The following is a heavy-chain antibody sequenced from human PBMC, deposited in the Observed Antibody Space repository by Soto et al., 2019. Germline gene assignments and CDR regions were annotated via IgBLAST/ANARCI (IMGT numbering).Heavy chain of an antibody. CDR2: ISSSSSYI. Sequence: PGGSLRLSCAASGFTFSSYSMNWVRQAPGKGLEWVSSISSSSSYIYYADSVKGRFTISRDNAKNSLYLQMNSLRAEDTAVYYCARDLDTAMVTPRGGYWGQGTLVTVSS. CDR1: GFTFSSYS. CDR3: ARDLDTAMVTPRGGY. J-gene: IGHJ4*02. V-gene: IGHV3-21*01. D-gene: IGHD5-18*01.